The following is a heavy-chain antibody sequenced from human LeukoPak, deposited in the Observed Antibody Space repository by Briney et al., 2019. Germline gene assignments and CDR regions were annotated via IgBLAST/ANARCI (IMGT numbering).Heavy chain of an antibody. D-gene: IGHD3-16*01. CDR1: GGSISSYY. Sequence: PSETLSLTCTVSGGSISSYYWSWIRQPPGKGLEWIGYIYYSGSTNYNPSLKSRVTISVDTSKNQFSLKLSSVTAADTAVYYCARESGPGEVNWFDPWGQGTLVTVSS. J-gene: IGHJ5*02. CDR3: ARESGPGEVNWFDP. CDR2: IYYSGST. V-gene: IGHV4-59*08.